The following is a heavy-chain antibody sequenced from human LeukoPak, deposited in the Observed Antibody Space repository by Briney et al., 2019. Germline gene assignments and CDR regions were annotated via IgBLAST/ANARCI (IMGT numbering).Heavy chain of an antibody. CDR1: GGSISSGSYY. D-gene: IGHD2-15*01. CDR3: ARDSRYYNQCSGGSCYPNYYYYYYYMDV. J-gene: IGHJ6*03. CDR2: IYTSGST. V-gene: IGHV4-61*02. Sequence: PSETLSLTCTVSGGSISSGSYYWSWIRQPAGKGLEWIGRIYTSGSTNYNPSLKSRVTIPVDTSKNQFSLKLSSVTAADTAVYYCARDSRYYNQCSGGSCYPNYYYYYYYMDVWGKGTTVTISS.